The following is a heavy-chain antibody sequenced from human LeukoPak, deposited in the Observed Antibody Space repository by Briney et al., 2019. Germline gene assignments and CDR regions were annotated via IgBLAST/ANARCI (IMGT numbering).Heavy chain of an antibody. CDR2: ISSSGTST. J-gene: IGHJ4*02. V-gene: IGHV3-23*01. CDR1: EFTLTNYA. D-gene: IGHD3-22*01. Sequence: GGSLRLSCAASEFTLTNYAMSWVRQAPGKGLEWVSGISSSGTSTDYTDSVKGRFTISRDNSKNTLYLQMNSLRVEDTAVYYCARDPDFYDSSGYSDYWGQGTLVTVSS. CDR3: ARDPDFYDSSGYSDY.